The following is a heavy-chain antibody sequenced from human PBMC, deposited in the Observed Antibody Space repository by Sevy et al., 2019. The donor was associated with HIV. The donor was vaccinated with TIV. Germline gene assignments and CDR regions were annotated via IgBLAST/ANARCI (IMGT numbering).Heavy chain of an antibody. V-gene: IGHV3-23*01. CDR1: GFTFNSYA. Sequence: GGSLRLSCAASGFTFNSYAMNWVRQAPGKGLEWVSAISGPIGDTYYADSVKGRFTISRDNSKNTLYLQMNSLRAEDTAVYHCAKDIIVVVGDAFDIWGQGTMVTVSS. J-gene: IGHJ3*02. CDR2: ISGPIGDT. CDR3: AKDIIVVVGDAFDI. D-gene: IGHD3-22*01.